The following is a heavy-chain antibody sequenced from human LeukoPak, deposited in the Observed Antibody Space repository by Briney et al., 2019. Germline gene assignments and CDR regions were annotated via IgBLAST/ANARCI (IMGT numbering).Heavy chain of an antibody. CDR3: ARDNTQRPWGSYRYEAYAFDI. D-gene: IGHD3-16*02. Sequence: GGSLRLSCGASGFTFSSHWMSWVRQAPGKGLEWVANIKKDGSEKYYVDSVKGRFTISGDNAKNSLYLQMNSLRAEDTAVYYCARDNTQRPWGSYRYEAYAFDIWGQGTMVTVSS. CDR1: GFTFSSHW. J-gene: IGHJ3*02. CDR2: IKKDGSEK. V-gene: IGHV3-7*01.